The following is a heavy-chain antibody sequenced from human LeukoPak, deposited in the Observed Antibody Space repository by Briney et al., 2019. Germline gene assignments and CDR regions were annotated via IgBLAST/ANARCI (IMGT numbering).Heavy chain of an antibody. Sequence: GGSLRLSCAASGFTFSSYEMNWVRQVPGKGLEWVSYISSGGSTIYYADSVKGRFTISRDNAQNSLYLQMNSLRAEDTAVYYCARDPSSGDYWGQGTLVTVSS. D-gene: IGHD7-27*01. J-gene: IGHJ4*02. CDR1: GFTFSSYE. V-gene: IGHV3-48*03. CDR3: ARDPSSGDY. CDR2: ISSGGSTI.